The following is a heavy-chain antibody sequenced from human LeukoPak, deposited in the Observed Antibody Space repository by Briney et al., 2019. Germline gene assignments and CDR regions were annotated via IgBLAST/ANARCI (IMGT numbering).Heavy chain of an antibody. CDR2: ISGSGGST. V-gene: IGHV3-23*01. CDR3: AKDRPLGGDFWSGFDY. D-gene: IGHD3-3*01. Sequence: GGSLRLSCAASGFTFSSYAMSWVRQAPGKGLEWVSAISGSGGSTYYADSVKGRFTISRDNSKNTLYLQMNSLRAEDTAVYYCAKDRPLGGDFWSGFDYWGQGTLVTVSS. J-gene: IGHJ4*02. CDR1: GFTFSSYA.